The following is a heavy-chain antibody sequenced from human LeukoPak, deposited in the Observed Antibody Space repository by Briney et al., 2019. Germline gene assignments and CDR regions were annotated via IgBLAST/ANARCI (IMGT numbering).Heavy chain of an antibody. CDR1: GFTFSSYS. CDR2: ISSSSSYI. CDR3: ARDLVTMVRGVIITRFDY. D-gene: IGHD3-10*01. V-gene: IGHV3-21*01. Sequence: GGSLRFSCAASGFTFSSYSMNWVRQAPGEGLEWVSSISSSSSYIYYADSVKGRFTISRDNAKNSLYLQMNSLRAEDTAVYYCARDLVTMVRGVIITRFDYWGQGTLVTVSS. J-gene: IGHJ4*02.